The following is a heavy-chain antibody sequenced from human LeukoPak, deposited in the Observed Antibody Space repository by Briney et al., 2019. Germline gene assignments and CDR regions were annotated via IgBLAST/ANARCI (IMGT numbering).Heavy chain of an antibody. CDR1: GYTFTGYY. D-gene: IGHD5-12*01. CDR3: ARDGYHRTHWFDP. V-gene: IGHV1-18*04. CDR2: ISAYNGNT. J-gene: IGHJ5*02. Sequence: GASVKVSCKASGYTFTGYYMHWVRQAPGQGLEWMGWISAYNGNTNYAQKLQGRVTMTTDTSTSTAYMELRSLRSDDTAVYHCARDGYHRTHWFDPWGQGTLVTVSS.